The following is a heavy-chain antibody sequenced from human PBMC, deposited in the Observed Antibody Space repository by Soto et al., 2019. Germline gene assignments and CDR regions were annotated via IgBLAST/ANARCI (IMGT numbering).Heavy chain of an antibody. J-gene: IGHJ6*02. CDR3: ARAPDMVRGVIDDGMDV. Sequence: GGSLRLSCAASGFTLSSYDMHWVRQATGKGLEWVSAIGTAGDTYYPGSVKGRFTISRENAKNSLYLQMNSLRAEDTAVYYCARAPDMVRGVIDDGMDVWGQGTTVTVSS. V-gene: IGHV3-13*01. D-gene: IGHD3-10*01. CDR2: IGTAGDT. CDR1: GFTLSSYD.